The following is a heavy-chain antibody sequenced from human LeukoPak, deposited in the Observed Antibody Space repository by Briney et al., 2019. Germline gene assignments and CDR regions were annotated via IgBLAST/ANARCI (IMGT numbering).Heavy chain of an antibody. CDR3: ARVDSSSWFHFDY. D-gene: IGHD6-13*01. V-gene: IGHV4-39*07. CDR2: IYYSGST. CDR1: GGSISSSSYY. J-gene: IGHJ4*02. Sequence: SETLSLTCTVSGGSISSSSYYWGWIRQPPGKGLEWIGSIYYSGSTYYNPSLKSRVTISVDTSKNQFSLKLSSVTAADTAVYYCARVDSSSWFHFDYWGQGTLVTVSS.